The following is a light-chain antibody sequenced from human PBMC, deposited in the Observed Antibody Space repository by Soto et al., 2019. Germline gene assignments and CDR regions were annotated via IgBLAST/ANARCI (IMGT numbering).Light chain of an antibody. CDR2: DVN. Sequence: QSVLTQPHSASGAPGQSLTISCTGASTDVGNYNYVSWYQQHPGKAPKLMISDVNRRPSGVPDRFSGSKSGNTPSLTVSELQAADEADYYCSSYAGSNNWVFGGGTKLTVL. J-gene: IGLJ2*01. V-gene: IGLV2-8*01. CDR3: SSYAGSNNWV. CDR1: STDVGNYNY.